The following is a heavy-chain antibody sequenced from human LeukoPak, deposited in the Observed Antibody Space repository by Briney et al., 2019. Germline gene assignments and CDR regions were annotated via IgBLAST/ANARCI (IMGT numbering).Heavy chain of an antibody. CDR1: GFSFSGYN. J-gene: IGHJ4*02. CDR3: ARVLRDYYFDF. D-gene: IGHD3-9*01. V-gene: IGHV3-21*01. CDR2: ITSSSAYI. Sequence: GGSLRLSCAASGFSFSGYNMNWVRQAPGKGLEWVSSITSSSAYIYYADSVKGRFTISRDNAKNSLYLQMNSLRAEDTAVYYCARVLRDYYFDFWGQGTLVTVSS.